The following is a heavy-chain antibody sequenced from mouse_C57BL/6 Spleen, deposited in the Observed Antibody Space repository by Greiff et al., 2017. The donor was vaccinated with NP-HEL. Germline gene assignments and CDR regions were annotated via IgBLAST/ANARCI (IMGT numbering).Heavy chain of an antibody. Sequence: VQLKESGPELVKPGASVKISCKASGYSFTGYYMHWVKQSSEKSLEWIGEINPSTGGTSYNQKFKGKATLTVDKSSSTAYMQLKSLTSEDSAVYYCARVNYYGSSAPWFAYWGQGTLVTVSA. CDR3: ARVNYYGSSAPWFAY. CDR1: GYSFTGYY. J-gene: IGHJ3*01. V-gene: IGHV1-43*01. CDR2: INPSTGGT. D-gene: IGHD1-1*01.